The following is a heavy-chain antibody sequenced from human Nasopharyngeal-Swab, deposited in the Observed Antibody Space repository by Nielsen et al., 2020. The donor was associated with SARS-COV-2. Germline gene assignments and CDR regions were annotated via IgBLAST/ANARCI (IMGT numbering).Heavy chain of an antibody. V-gene: IGHV3-13*01. Sequence: GGSLRLSCAASGFTFSSYDMHWVRQVTGEGLEWVSAIGTAGDTYYPGSVKGRFTISRENAKNSLYLQMNSLRAGDTAVYYCARDQDFDWSFDYWGQGTLVTVSS. CDR1: GFTFSSYD. CDR3: ARDQDFDWSFDY. J-gene: IGHJ4*02. CDR2: IGTAGDT. D-gene: IGHD3-9*01.